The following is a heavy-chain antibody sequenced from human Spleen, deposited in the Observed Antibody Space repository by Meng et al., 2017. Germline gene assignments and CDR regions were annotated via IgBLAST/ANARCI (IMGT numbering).Heavy chain of an antibody. J-gene: IGHJ5*02. CDR1: GFSLSTSGVG. V-gene: IGHV2-5*02. CDR3: AHSPSTFNWFDP. CDR2: IHWDDDK. Sequence: QNPLKESGPTLMKATPTLTLPCTFSGFSLSTSGVGVAWIRQPPGKALEWLALIHWDDDKRYRPSLKSRLTITKDTSKNQVVLTMTNMNPVDTATYYCAHSPSTFNWFDPWGQGTLVTVSS. D-gene: IGHD3-16*01.